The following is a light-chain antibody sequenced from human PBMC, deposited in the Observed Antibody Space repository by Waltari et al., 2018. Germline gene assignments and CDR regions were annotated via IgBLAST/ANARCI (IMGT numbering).Light chain of an antibody. CDR1: RSITTW. CDR3: QQYASYWYT. CDR2: TAS. Sequence: DIQMTQSPSTLSASTGDRVTITCRASRSITTWLAWYQQKPGKAPKLLIHTASRLGSGVPSRFSGSGSGTDFTLTISSLQPDDFATYYCQQYASYWYTFGQGTKL. V-gene: IGKV1-5*03. J-gene: IGKJ2*01.